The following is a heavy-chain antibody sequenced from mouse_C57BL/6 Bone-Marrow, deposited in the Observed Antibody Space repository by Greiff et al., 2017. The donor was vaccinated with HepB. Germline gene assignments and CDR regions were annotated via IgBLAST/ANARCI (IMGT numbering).Heavy chain of an antibody. D-gene: IGHD2-14*01. CDR3: SRDRFDYYFDY. CDR1: GFTFSTSG. V-gene: IGHV5-6*01. CDR2: INTGGTYT. J-gene: IGHJ2*01. Sequence: EVQLVESGGDLVRPGGSLKLSCAASGFTFSTSGMSWVRQTPDKRLEWVATINTGGTYTYYADSVRGRFSISKDAAKSTLFLLMSSLRSEDSGIYYCSRDRFDYYFDYWGQGTTLTVSS.